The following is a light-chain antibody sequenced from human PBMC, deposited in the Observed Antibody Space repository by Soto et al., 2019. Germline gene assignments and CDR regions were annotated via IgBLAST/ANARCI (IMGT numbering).Light chain of an antibody. V-gene: IGKV3-15*01. Sequence: EIVMKQSPGTLSLYPGERATPSCRASQSVPRNYLAWYQQKPGQAPRLLIYGASTRATGIPARFSGSGSGTEFTLTISSLQSEDFAVYYCQQYNNWPLFGQGTRLEI. CDR1: QSVPRN. CDR3: QQYNNWPL. J-gene: IGKJ5*01. CDR2: GAS.